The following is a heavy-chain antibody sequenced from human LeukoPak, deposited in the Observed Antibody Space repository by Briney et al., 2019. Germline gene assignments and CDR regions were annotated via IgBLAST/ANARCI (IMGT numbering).Heavy chain of an antibody. CDR3: AKDQGYSYGHSLDY. Sequence: GGSLRLSCAASGFTFSSYNMHWVRQAPGKGLEWVALIRNDGSNKYYADSVKGRFTISRDNSKNTLNLQMNSLRAEDTAVYYCAKDQGYSYGHSLDYWGQGTLVIVSS. J-gene: IGHJ4*02. D-gene: IGHD5-18*01. CDR2: IRNDGSNK. V-gene: IGHV3-30*02. CDR1: GFTFSSYN.